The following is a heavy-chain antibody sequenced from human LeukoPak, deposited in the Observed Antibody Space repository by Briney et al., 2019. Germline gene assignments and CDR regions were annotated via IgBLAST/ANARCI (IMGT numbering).Heavy chain of an antibody. J-gene: IGHJ5*02. CDR1: GGSFSGYY. CDR2: IYYSGST. D-gene: IGHD4-17*01. CDR3: ARDRADDYGDYVNNWFDP. V-gene: IGHV4-34*01. Sequence: SETLSLTCAVYGGSFSGYYWGWIRQPPGKGLEWIGSIYYSGSTYYNPSLKSRVTISVDTSKNQFSLKLSSVTAADTAVYYCARDRADDYGDYVNNWFDPWGQGTLVTVSS.